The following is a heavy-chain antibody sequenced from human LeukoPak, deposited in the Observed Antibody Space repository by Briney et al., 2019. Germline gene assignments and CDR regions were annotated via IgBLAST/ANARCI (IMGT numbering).Heavy chain of an antibody. Sequence: PSETLSLTRAVYGGSFSGYYWSWIRQPPGKGLEWIGEINHSGSTNYNPSLKSRVTISVDTSKNQFSLKLSSVTTADTAVYYRARDQWLVRKPTGFDYWGQRTLVTVSS. V-gene: IGHV4-34*01. CDR1: GGSFSGYY. CDR3: ARDQWLVRKPTGFDY. D-gene: IGHD6-19*01. CDR2: INHSGST. J-gene: IGHJ4*02.